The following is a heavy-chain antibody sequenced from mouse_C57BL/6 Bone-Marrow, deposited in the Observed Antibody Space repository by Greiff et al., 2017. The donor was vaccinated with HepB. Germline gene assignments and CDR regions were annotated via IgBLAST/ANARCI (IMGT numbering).Heavy chain of an antibody. V-gene: IGHV12-3*01. Sequence: VKLQESGPGLVKPSQSLFLTCSIPGFPITSGYYWIWIRQSPGKPLEWMGYITHSGETFYNPSLQSPISITRETSKNQFFLQLNSVTTEDTAMYYCAGDVITTDFDYWGQGTTLTVSS. CDR3: AGDVITTDFDY. CDR2: ITHSGET. D-gene: IGHD1-1*01. CDR1: GFPITSGYY. J-gene: IGHJ2*01.